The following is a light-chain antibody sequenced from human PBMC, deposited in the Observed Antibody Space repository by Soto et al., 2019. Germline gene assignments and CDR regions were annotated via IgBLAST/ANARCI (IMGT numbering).Light chain of an antibody. J-gene: IGLJ3*02. CDR1: SSNIGSNT. V-gene: IGLV1-44*01. CDR2: SNN. CDR3: AAWDDSLNAWV. Sequence: QPVLTQPPSASGTPGQRVTISCSGSSSNIGSNTVNWYQQLPGTAPKLLIYSNNQRPSGVPDRFSGSKSGTSASLAISGLQSEDEADYYCAAWDDSLNAWVFGGATKVTVL.